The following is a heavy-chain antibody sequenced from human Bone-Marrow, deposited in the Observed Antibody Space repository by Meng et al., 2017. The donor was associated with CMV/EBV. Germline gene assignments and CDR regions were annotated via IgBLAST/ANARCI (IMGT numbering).Heavy chain of an antibody. CDR1: GFTFSSRR. Sequence: GESLKISCVASGFTFSSRRIHWVRQEPGKGLVWVAFIRYDGSNKKYGDSVKCRFTISRDNSKNTLYLEMNSLRAEDTAVYYCARNVYSTIEGYFDYWGHGTLVTVSS. J-gene: IGHJ4*01. CDR3: ARNVYSTIEGYFDY. CDR2: IRYDGSNK. V-gene: IGHV3-30*02. D-gene: IGHD6-13*01.